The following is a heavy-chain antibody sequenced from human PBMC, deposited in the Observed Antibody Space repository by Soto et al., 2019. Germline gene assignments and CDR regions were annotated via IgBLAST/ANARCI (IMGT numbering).Heavy chain of an antibody. CDR1: GGSIIGSY. D-gene: IGHD6-19*01. CDR2: VYYTGST. V-gene: IGHV4-59*01. Sequence: SETLSLTCSVSGGSIIGSYCIFIRHSPGKGLEWLGYVYYTGSTNYSPSLRGRVSISVDTSKNEFSLRLSSVTAADTAVYFCARSVAVPGAHIDYWGQGTQVTVSS. J-gene: IGHJ4*02. CDR3: ARSVAVPGAHIDY.